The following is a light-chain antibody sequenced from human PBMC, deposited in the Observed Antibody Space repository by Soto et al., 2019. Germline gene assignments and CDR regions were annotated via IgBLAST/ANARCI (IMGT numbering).Light chain of an antibody. J-gene: IGKJ1*01. Sequence: EIVFTESPGTLSLSPGERATLSCRASQSVSNNYLAWYQQKPGQAPRLLIYGASNRATGIPDRFSGSGSGTEFTLTISSLQSEDFAVYYCQQYNNWPPWTVGQGTKVDTK. CDR2: GAS. CDR1: QSVSNN. CDR3: QQYNNWPPWT. V-gene: IGKV3D-15*01.